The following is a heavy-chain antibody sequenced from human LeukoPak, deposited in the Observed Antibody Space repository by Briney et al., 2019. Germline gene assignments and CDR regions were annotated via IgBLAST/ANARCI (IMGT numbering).Heavy chain of an antibody. V-gene: IGHV3-64*04. J-gene: IGHJ6*02. Sequence: GGSLRLSCSASGFTFSNYYMHWVRQAPGKGLEYVSLISSNGGSTYYADSVKGRFTISRDNSKKTLYLQMNSLRAEDTAVYYCARDSINCSSTSCYRYYYYGMDVWGQGTTLTVSS. CDR1: GFTFSNYY. D-gene: IGHD2-2*02. CDR3: ARDSINCSSTSCYRYYYYGMDV. CDR2: ISSNGGST.